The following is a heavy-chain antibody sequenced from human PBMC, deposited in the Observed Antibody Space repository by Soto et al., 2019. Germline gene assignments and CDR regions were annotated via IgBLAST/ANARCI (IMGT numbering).Heavy chain of an antibody. V-gene: IGHV4-34*01. Sequence: SETLSLTCVVYDGSLTEYHWSWVRQTPGKGLEWIGEVSHHGTSHYNPSLGSRVIMSFDTSKDQFSLTLQSFTAADTGIYYCARGQSAVDVFFPTPVPFYPWGPGTPVTVSS. CDR1: DGSLTEYH. D-gene: IGHD1-1*01. CDR3: ARGQSAVDVFFPTPVPFYP. J-gene: IGHJ5*02. CDR2: VSHHGTS.